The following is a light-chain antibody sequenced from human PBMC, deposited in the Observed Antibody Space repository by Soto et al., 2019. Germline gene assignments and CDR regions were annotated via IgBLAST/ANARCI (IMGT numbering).Light chain of an antibody. Sequence: QSVLTQPPSASGTPGQRVTISCSGSSSNIGSNTVNWYQQITGTAPKLLIYNDNQRPSGVPDRFSGSKSCTSGSLAISGLQSEDEGDYYCAAWDDSLNGHVVFGGGTKVTVL. CDR3: AAWDDSLNGHVV. CDR2: NDN. CDR1: SSNIGSNT. J-gene: IGLJ2*01. V-gene: IGLV1-44*01.